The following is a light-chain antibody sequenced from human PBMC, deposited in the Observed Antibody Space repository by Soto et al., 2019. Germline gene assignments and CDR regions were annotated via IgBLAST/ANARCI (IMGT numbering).Light chain of an antibody. CDR1: TGPVTDSHY. CDR3: LLSYSPIRPGARPAV. Sequence: QAVVTQEPSLTVSRGGTVTLTCGSSTGPVTDSHYPFWFQQKPGQAPRTLIYDTTDRHSLTPARFSGSLLGGKAALTLSGAQPEDEAAYYCLLSYSPIRPGARPAVFGGGTKLTVL. CDR2: DTT. V-gene: IGLV7-46*01. J-gene: IGLJ2*01.